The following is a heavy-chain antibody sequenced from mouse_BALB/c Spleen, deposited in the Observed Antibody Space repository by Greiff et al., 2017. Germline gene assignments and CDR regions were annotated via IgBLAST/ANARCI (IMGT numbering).Heavy chain of an antibody. CDR3: ARRSPVTTVVAYYAMDY. J-gene: IGHJ4*01. Sequence: VKLMESGPGLVQPSQSLSITCTVSGFSLTSYGVHWVRQSPGKGLEWLGVIWSGGSTDYNAAFISRLSISKDNSKSQVFFKMNSLQANDTAIYYCARRSPVTTVVAYYAMDYWGQGTSVTVSS. V-gene: IGHV2-2*02. D-gene: IGHD1-1*01. CDR1: GFSLTSYG. CDR2: IWSGGST.